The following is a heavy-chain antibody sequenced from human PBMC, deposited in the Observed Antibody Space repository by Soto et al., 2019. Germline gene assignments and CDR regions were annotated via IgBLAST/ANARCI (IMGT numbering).Heavy chain of an antibody. V-gene: IGHV4-4*07. J-gene: IGHJ4*02. CDR2: IYTSGST. CDR3: ARVSRQIVGATHFDY. D-gene: IGHD1-26*01. Sequence: QVQLQESGPGLVKPSETLSLTCTVSSGSISSYYWSWIRQPAGKGLEWIGRIYTSGSTNYNPSLKSRVTMSVDTSKNQFSLKLSSVTAADTAVYYCARVSRQIVGATHFDYWGQGTLVTVSS. CDR1: SGSISSYY.